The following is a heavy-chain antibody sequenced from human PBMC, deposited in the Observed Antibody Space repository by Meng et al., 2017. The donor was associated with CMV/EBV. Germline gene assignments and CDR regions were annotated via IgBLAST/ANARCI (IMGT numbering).Heavy chain of an antibody. J-gene: IGHJ4*02. Sequence: VRLNQAGPGLGRPPETLSLTCRVSGVSIRTHYWSWVRQTPGKGLEWIASIHYTGRADYSPSLKSRLTISVDTSDSQLSLKLSSVTPADTAMYYCAERGGGYWGQGILVTVSS. V-gene: IGHV4-59*11. CDR1: GVSIRTHY. CDR2: IHYTGRA. D-gene: IGHD1-1*01. CDR3: AERGGGY.